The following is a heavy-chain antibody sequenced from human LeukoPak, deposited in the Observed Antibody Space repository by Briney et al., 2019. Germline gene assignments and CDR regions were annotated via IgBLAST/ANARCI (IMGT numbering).Heavy chain of an antibody. CDR2: IYYSGST. CDR3: ARGGDNCGGDFSYYCYYGMDV. Sequence: SETLSLTCTVSGGSVSSGSYYWSWIRQPPGKGLEWIGYIYYSGSTNYNPSLKSRVTISVNTSKNQFSLKLSSVTAADTAVYYCARGGDNCGGDFSYYCYYGMDVWGQGTTVTVSS. V-gene: IGHV4-61*01. J-gene: IGHJ6*02. CDR1: GGSVSSGSYY. D-gene: IGHD2-21*02.